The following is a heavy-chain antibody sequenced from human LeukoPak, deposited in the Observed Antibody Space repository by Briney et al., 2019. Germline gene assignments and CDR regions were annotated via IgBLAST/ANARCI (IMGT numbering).Heavy chain of an antibody. CDR1: GFSVSNNY. Sequence: GGSLRLSCAASGFSVSNNYMSWVRQAPGKGLEWVSVIYSGGSTFYADSVKGRFTISRDNSKNTLYLQMNSLRADDTAVYYCARLQGNWYIPAWGQGTLVTVSS. D-gene: IGHD6-13*01. J-gene: IGHJ5*02. CDR3: ARLQGNWYIPA. V-gene: IGHV3-66*04. CDR2: IYSGGST.